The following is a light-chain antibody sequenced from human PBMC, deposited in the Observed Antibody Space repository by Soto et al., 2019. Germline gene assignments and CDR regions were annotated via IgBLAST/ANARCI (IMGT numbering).Light chain of an antibody. CDR3: QQYGSSFRT. Sequence: EIVLTQSPGTLSLSPGERATLSCRASQSVSSSYLAWYQQKPGQAPRLLIYGASSRATGIPDRFSDSGSGTDITLNISRLEPEDFAVYYCQQYGSSFRTFGQGTKVEIK. J-gene: IGKJ1*01. V-gene: IGKV3-20*01. CDR2: GAS. CDR1: QSVSSSY.